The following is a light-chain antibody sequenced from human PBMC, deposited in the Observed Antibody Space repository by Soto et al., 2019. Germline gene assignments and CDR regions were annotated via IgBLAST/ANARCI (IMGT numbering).Light chain of an antibody. CDR1: RIGSKS. CDR3: QVWDTTNPVI. V-gene: IGLV3-21*02. CDR2: DDG. Sequence: SYELTQPPSVSVAPGQTARITCGGNRIGSKSVHWYQQKPGQAPVLVVYDDGDRTTGIPERFSGSKSGNTATLTTSRVEAGDEADYYCQVWDTTNPVIFGGGTKLTVL. J-gene: IGLJ2*01.